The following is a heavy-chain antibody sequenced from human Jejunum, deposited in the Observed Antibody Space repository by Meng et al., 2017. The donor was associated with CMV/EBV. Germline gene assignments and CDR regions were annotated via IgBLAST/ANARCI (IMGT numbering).Heavy chain of an antibody. J-gene: IGHJ4*02. V-gene: IGHV5-51*01. D-gene: IGHD2/OR15-2a*01. CDR3: ARLRLSNSNGDL. CDR1: GYTFSEYW. Sequence: CKASGYTFSEYWIGWVRQVPGKGLEWMGIIYPGDSDTRYRPSFEGHVTISADKSINTAYLRWSSLQASDTAIYYCARLRLSNSNGDLWGQGTLVTVSS. CDR2: IYPGDSDT.